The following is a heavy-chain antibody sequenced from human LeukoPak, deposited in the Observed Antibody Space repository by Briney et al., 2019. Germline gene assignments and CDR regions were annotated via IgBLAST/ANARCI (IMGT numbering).Heavy chain of an antibody. D-gene: IGHD3-10*01. CDR2: ISYDGSNK. J-gene: IGHJ4*02. V-gene: IGHV3-30-3*01. CDR1: GFTFSNYA. CDR3: ARESKESYGSSFYF. Sequence: GGSLRLSCAASGFTFSNYAMHWVRQAPGKGLEWVAVISYDGSNKYYANSVKGRFTISRDNSKNTLYVQMDSLRAEDTAVYYCARESKESYGSSFYFWGQGTLVAVSS.